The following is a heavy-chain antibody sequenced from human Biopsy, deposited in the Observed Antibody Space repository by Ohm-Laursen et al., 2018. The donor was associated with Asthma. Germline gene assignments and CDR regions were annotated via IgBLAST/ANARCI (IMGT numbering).Heavy chain of an antibody. V-gene: IGHV3-53*01. D-gene: IGHD3-22*01. CDR2: IYSGGTS. J-gene: IGHJ4*02. CDR1: GFAVSRDY. Sequence: SLRLSCAASGFAVSRDYMFWVRQAPGKGLEWVSVIYSGGTSHTADSVRGRFTISRDCSKNTLYLQMHSLSAEDTAVYYCARGDSSNWSHYYFDYWGQGTLVTVSS. CDR3: ARGDSSNWSHYYFDY.